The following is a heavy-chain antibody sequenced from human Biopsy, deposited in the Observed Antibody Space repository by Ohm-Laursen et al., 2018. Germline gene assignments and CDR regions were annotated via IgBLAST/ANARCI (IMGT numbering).Heavy chain of an antibody. V-gene: IGHV2-70*11. CDR1: GFSLSSRGMC. D-gene: IGHD6-13*01. Sequence: TQTLTLTCSFSGFSLSSRGMCVSWIRQAPGKALEWLARVDWDDYKDHRAPLQTKLSISKDTSNDQVVLTVNNVDPADTATYYCARTPILIVSAGLVYRHRRHLQGMDVWGQGIAVTVS. J-gene: IGHJ6*02. CDR2: VDWDDYK. CDR3: ARTPILIVSAGLVYRHRRHLQGMDV.